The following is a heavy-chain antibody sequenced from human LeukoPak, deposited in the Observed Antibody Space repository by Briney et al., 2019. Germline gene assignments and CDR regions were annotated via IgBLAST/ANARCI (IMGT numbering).Heavy chain of an antibody. CDR2: IIPIFGTA. CDR1: GGTFSSYA. V-gene: IGHV1-69*05. Sequence: ASVKVSCKASGGTFSSYAISWVRQAPGQGLEWMGGIIPIFGTANYAQKFQGRVTITTDESTSTAYMELSSLRSEDTAVYYCARSYCSGWYDYYFDYWGQGTLVTVSS. J-gene: IGHJ4*02. D-gene: IGHD6-19*01. CDR3: ARSYCSGWYDYYFDY.